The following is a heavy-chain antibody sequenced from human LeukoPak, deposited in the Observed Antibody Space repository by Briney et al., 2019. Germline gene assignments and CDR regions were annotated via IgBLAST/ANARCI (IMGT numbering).Heavy chain of an antibody. CDR2: IRYDGNNK. Sequence: GGSQRLSCAASGFTFSSYGLHWVRQAPGRGLEWVAFIRYDGNNKYYADSVKGRFTISRDNSKNTLYLQMNSLRTEDTAVYYCAKVTLGAYEIAYWGQGTLVTVSS. V-gene: IGHV3-30*02. CDR3: AKVTLGAYEIAY. CDR1: GFTFSSYG. J-gene: IGHJ4*02. D-gene: IGHD1-26*01.